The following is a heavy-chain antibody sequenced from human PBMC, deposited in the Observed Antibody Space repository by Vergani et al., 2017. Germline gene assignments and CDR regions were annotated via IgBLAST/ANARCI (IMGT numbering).Heavy chain of an antibody. V-gene: IGHV4-61*02. CDR3: ARXAGGNYYYYYGMDV. Sequence: QVQLQESGPGLVKPSQTLSLTCTVSGGSISSGSYYWSWIRQPAGKGLEWIGRISTSGSTNYNPSLKSRVTISVETSKNQFSLKLSSVTAADTAGYYCARXAGGNYYYYYGMDVWGQGTTVTVSS. CDR2: ISTSGST. D-gene: IGHD3-16*01. J-gene: IGHJ6*02. CDR1: GGSISSGSYY.